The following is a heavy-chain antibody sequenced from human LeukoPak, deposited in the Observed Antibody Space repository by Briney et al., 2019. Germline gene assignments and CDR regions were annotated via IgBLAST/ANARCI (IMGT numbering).Heavy chain of an antibody. CDR3: ARGSYLEDAFDI. Sequence: WASVKVSCKASGGTFSSYAISWVRQAPGQGLEWVGGIIPIFGTANYAQKFQGRVTMTRNTSISTAYMELSSLRSEDTAVYYCARGSYLEDAFDIWGQGTMVTVSS. J-gene: IGHJ3*02. V-gene: IGHV1-69*05. CDR2: IIPIFGTA. CDR1: GGTFSSYA. D-gene: IGHD1-1*01.